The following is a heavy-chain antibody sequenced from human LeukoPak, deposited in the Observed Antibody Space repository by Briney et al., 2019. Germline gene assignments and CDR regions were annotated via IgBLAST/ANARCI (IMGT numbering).Heavy chain of an antibody. CDR1: GFTFSSYA. J-gene: IGHJ4*02. CDR2: ISGSGGST. V-gene: IGHV3-23*01. D-gene: IGHD3-3*01. Sequence: AGGSLRLSCAASGFTFSSYAMSWVRQAPGKGLEWVSAISGSGGSTYYADSVKGRFTISRGNSKNTLYLQMNSLRAEDTAVYYCAKAPYYDFWSGYSDYWGQGTLVTVSS. CDR3: AKAPYYDFWSGYSDY.